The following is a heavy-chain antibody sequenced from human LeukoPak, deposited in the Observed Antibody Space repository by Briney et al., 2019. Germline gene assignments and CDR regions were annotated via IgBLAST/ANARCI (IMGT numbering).Heavy chain of an antibody. D-gene: IGHD3-3*01. V-gene: IGHV4-34*01. J-gene: IGHJ6*02. CDR1: GGSFSGYY. CDR3: ARVEERFWSGYLRALDYYGMDV. Sequence: SETLSLTCAVYGGSFSGYYWSWIRQPPGKGLEWIGEINHSGSTNYNPSLKSRVTISVDTSKNQFSLKLSSVTAADTAVYYCARVEERFWSGYLRALDYYGMDVWGQGTTVTVSS. CDR2: INHSGST.